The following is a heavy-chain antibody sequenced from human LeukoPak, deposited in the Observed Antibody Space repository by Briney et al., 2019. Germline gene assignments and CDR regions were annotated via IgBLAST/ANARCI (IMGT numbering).Heavy chain of an antibody. CDR2: INHSGST. Sequence: SETLSLTCAVYGGSFSGYYWSWIRQPPGKGLEWIGEINHSGSTNYNPSLKSRVTISVDTSKNQFSLKLSSVTAAGTAVYYCARDLPRYYDSNYYFDYWGQGTLVTVSS. V-gene: IGHV4-34*01. CDR1: GGSFSGYY. D-gene: IGHD3-22*01. J-gene: IGHJ4*02. CDR3: ARDLPRYYDSNYYFDY.